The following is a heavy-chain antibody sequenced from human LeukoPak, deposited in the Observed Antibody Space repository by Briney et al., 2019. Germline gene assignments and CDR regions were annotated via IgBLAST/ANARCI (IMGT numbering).Heavy chain of an antibody. CDR2: IYPGDSDT. D-gene: IGHD4-17*01. Sequence: GESLKISCKGSGYSFTSYWIGWVRQMPGKRLEWMGNIYPGDSDTRYSPFFQGKVTISADKSISTAYLQGSSLKASDTAMYYCARQLINYGDPPGYWGQGTLVTVSS. V-gene: IGHV5-51*01. J-gene: IGHJ4*02. CDR3: ARQLINYGDPPGY. CDR1: GYSFTSYW.